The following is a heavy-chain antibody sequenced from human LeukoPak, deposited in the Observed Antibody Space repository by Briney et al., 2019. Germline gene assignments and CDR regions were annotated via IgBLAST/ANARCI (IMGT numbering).Heavy chain of an antibody. J-gene: IGHJ3*02. CDR1: GYSISSGYY. V-gene: IGHV4-38-2*01. Sequence: SETLSLTCAVSGYSISSGYYWGWIRQPPGKGLEWIGSIYHSGSTYYNPSLKSRVTISVDTSKNQFSLKLSSVNAADTAVYYCARRQWRSYDAFDIWGQGTMVTVSS. CDR2: IYHSGST. D-gene: IGHD6-19*01. CDR3: ARRQWRSYDAFDI.